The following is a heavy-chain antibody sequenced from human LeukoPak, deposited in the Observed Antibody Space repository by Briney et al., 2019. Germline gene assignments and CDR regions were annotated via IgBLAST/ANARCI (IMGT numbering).Heavy chain of an antibody. CDR1: GFIVSNNY. V-gene: IGHV3-53*01. D-gene: IGHD6-6*01. CDR2: IDSGYTT. CDR3: ARVAFRSSSYISGIDY. J-gene: IGHJ4*02. Sequence: GGSLRLSCATSGFIVSNNYMSWVRQAPGKGLEWVSIIDSGYTTNYIDSVKGRFTISRDSSRNIVYLQMNSLRAEDTAVYYCARVAFRSSSYISGIDYWGQGTLVTVSS.